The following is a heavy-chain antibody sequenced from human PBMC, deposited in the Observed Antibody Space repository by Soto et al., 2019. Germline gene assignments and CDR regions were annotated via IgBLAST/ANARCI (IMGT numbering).Heavy chain of an antibody. CDR2: IYYSGST. Sequence: PSETLSLTCTVSGGSVSSGSYYWSWIRQPPGKGLEWIGYIYYSGSTNYNPSLKSRVTISVDTSKNRFSLKLSSVTAADTAVYYCARDRGIQLWFDFDYWGQGTLVTVSS. D-gene: IGHD5-18*01. V-gene: IGHV4-61*01. CDR3: ARDRGIQLWFDFDY. J-gene: IGHJ4*02. CDR1: GGSVSSGSYY.